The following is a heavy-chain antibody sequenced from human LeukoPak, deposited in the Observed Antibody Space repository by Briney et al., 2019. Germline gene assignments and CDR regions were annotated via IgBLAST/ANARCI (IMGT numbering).Heavy chain of an antibody. V-gene: IGHV4-31*03. Sequence: SETLSLTCTVSGGSISSGGYYWSWIRQHPGKGLEWIGCIYYSGSTYYDPSLKSRVTISVDTSKNQFSLKLSSVTAADTAVYYCARVPSGYDGGYFDYWGQGTLVTVSS. J-gene: IGHJ4*02. CDR1: GGSISSGGYY. CDR2: IYYSGST. CDR3: ARVPSGYDGGYFDY. D-gene: IGHD5-12*01.